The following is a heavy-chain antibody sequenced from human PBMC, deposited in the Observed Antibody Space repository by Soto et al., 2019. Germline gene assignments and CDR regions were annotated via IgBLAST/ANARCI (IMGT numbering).Heavy chain of an antibody. J-gene: IGHJ4*02. Sequence: QVQLQESGPGLVKPSETLSLTCTVSGGSISSYYWSWIRQPPGKGLEWIGYIYYSGSTNYNPSLKSRVTISVDTSKNQFSLKLSSVTAADTAVYYCARLGGIAAAGTPDYWGQGTLVTVSS. CDR1: GGSISSYY. CDR3: ARLGGIAAAGTPDY. V-gene: IGHV4-59*08. D-gene: IGHD6-13*01. CDR2: IYYSGST.